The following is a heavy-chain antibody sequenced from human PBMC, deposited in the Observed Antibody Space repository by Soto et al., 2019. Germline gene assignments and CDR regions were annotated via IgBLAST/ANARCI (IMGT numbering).Heavy chain of an antibody. CDR1: GFTFSDYY. J-gene: IGHJ6*02. CDR3: ARGRSKQLVRNYYYYYGMDV. V-gene: IGHV3-11*04. D-gene: IGHD6-6*01. Sequence: PGGSLRLSCAASGFTFSDYYMSWIRQAPGKGLEWVSYISSSGSTIYYADSVKGRFTISRDNAKNSLYLQMNSLRAEDTAVYYCARGRSKQLVRNYYYYYGMDVWGQGTMVTVS. CDR2: ISSSGSTI.